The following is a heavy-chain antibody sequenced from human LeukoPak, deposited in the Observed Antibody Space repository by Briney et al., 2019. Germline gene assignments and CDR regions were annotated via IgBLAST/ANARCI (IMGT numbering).Heavy chain of an antibody. J-gene: IGHJ6*03. D-gene: IGHD3-22*01. CDR3: ARAPVDYYDSSGYYGSRANYYYYYMDV. Sequence: GASVKVSCKASGYTFTGYYMHWVRQAPGQGLEWMGWINPNSGGTNYAQKFQGRVTMTRDTSISTAYMELSRLRSDDTAVYYCARAPVDYYDSSGYYGSRANYYYYYMDVWGKGTTVTISS. CDR1: GYTFTGYY. CDR2: INPNSGGT. V-gene: IGHV1-2*02.